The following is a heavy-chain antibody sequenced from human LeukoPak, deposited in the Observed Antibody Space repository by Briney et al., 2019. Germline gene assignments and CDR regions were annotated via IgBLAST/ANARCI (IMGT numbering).Heavy chain of an antibody. CDR3: AAETGMEGDYFDY. CDR2: IYTSGRT. D-gene: IGHD7-27*01. Sequence: SQTLSLTCTVSGGSISSGSYYGSWIRQPAGKGLEWIGRIYTSGRTNYNPSLKSRVTISVGTSQNQFSMMLCSVTAADTAVYYCAAETGMEGDYFDYWGQGTLVTASS. V-gene: IGHV4-61*02. CDR1: GGSISSGSYY. J-gene: IGHJ4*02.